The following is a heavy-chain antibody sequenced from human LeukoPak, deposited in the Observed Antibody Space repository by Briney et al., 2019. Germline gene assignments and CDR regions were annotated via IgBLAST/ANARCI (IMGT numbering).Heavy chain of an antibody. CDR3: ARDILNRYYYDSSGDLVY. D-gene: IGHD3-22*01. J-gene: IGHJ4*02. CDR1: GYTFTSYG. CDR2: ISAYNGNT. Sequence: ASVKVSCKASGYTFTSYGISWVRQAPGQGLEWIGWISAYNGNTNYAQKLQGRVTMTTDTSTSTAYMELRSLRSDDTAVYYCARDILNRYYYDSSGDLVYWGQGTLVTVSS. V-gene: IGHV1-18*01.